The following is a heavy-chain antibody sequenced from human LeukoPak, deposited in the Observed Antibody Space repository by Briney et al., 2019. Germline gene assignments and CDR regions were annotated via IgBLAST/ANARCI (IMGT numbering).Heavy chain of an antibody. Sequence: PGGSLRLSCAASGFTFSSYAMSWVRQAPGKSLEWVSGIGGSDRRTYYADSVKGRFTISRDNSKNTLYLQMNSLRAEDTAVYYCAKVGGSHYYDSSGYYLLFDYWGQGTLVTVSS. CDR2: IGGSDRRT. V-gene: IGHV3-23*01. CDR1: GFTFSSYA. D-gene: IGHD3-22*01. CDR3: AKVGGSHYYDSSGYYLLFDY. J-gene: IGHJ4*02.